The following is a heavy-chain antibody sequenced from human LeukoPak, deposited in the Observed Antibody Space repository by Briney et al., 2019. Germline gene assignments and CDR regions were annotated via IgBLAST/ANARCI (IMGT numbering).Heavy chain of an antibody. V-gene: IGHV4-34*01. Sequence: PSETLSLTCAVYGGSFSGYYWSWIRQPPGKGLEWIREINHSGSTNYNPSLKSRVTISVDTSKNQFSLKLSSVTAADTAVYYCARWYSSSWYRFNWFDPWGQGTLVTVSS. CDR2: INHSGST. CDR1: GGSFSGYY. D-gene: IGHD6-13*01. J-gene: IGHJ5*02. CDR3: ARWYSSSWYRFNWFDP.